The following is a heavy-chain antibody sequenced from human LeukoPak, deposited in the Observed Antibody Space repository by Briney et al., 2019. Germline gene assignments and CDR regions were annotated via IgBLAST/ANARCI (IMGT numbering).Heavy chain of an antibody. CDR2: TYYRSKWYN. D-gene: IGHD6-19*01. CDR1: GDSVSSNSTA. Sequence: SQTLSLTCAISGDSVSSNSTAWNWIRQSPSRGLEWLGRTYYRSKWYNEYAVSVKSRITINPDTSKNQFSLHLNSVTPDDTAIYYCASGFTSGWPRFDPWGQGTLVTVSS. CDR3: ASGFTSGWPRFDP. V-gene: IGHV6-1*01. J-gene: IGHJ5*02.